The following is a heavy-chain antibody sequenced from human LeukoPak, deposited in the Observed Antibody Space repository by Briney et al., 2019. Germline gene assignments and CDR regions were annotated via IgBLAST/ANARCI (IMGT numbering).Heavy chain of an antibody. CDR2: FDPEDGET. J-gene: IGHJ6*02. CDR3: ATASLSGDYYYYYGMDV. D-gene: IGHD7-27*01. V-gene: IGHV1-24*01. Sequence: ASVKVSCKASGYTLTELSMHWVRQAPGKGLEWMGGFDPEDGETIYAQKFQGRVTMTEDTSTDTAYMELSSLRSEDTAVYYCATASLSGDYYYYYGMDVWGQGTTVTVSS. CDR1: GYTLTELS.